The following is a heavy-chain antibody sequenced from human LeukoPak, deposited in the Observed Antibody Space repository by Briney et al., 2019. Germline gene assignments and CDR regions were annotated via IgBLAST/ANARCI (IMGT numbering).Heavy chain of an antibody. CDR3: ARDGGYSSGYYRGLY. V-gene: IGHV1-46*01. CDR2: INPTSGST. CDR1: GYTFTSYF. D-gene: IGHD6-19*01. Sequence: ASVKVSCKASGYTFTSYFLHWVRQAPGQGLEWLGIINPTSGSTTYAQKFLGRVTVTRDRSTSTVYMELSSLRSEDTAVYYCARDGGYSSGYYRGLYWGQGTLVTVSS. J-gene: IGHJ4*02.